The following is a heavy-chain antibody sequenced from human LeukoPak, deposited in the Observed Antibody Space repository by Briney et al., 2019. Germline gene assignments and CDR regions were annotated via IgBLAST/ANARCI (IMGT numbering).Heavy chain of an antibody. V-gene: IGHV1-2*02. J-gene: IGHJ6*03. D-gene: IGHD2-2*01. CDR2: INPNSGGT. CDR1: GYTFTGYY. Sequence: ASVKVSCKASGYTFTGYYMHWVRQAPGQGLEWMGWINPNSGGTNYAQKFQGRVTMTRDTSISTAYMELSSLRSEDTAVYYCARGSQLLFRSYYYMDVWGKGTTVTVSS. CDR3: ARGSQLLFRSYYYMDV.